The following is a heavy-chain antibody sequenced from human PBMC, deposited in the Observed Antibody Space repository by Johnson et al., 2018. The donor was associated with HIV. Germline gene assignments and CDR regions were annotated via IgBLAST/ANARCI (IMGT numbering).Heavy chain of an antibody. Sequence: EVQLVESGGGLVQPGGSLRLSCAASGFSVSSNYMTWVRQAPGKGLEWVSVICSGGSTYYADSVKGRFTISRDNSKNSLYLQMNSLRAEDTAVYYCAASVYYYDSSGYFAFDIWGQGTMVTVSS. CDR3: AASVYYYDSSGYFAFDI. D-gene: IGHD3-22*01. V-gene: IGHV3-66*01. CDR1: GFSVSSNY. CDR2: ICSGGST. J-gene: IGHJ3*02.